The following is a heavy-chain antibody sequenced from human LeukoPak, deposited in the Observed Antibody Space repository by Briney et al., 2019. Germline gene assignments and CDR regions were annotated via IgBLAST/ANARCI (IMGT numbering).Heavy chain of an antibody. J-gene: IGHJ4*02. CDR2: INPNSGGT. CDR1: GYTFTGYY. D-gene: IGHD3-22*01. Sequence: EASVKVSCKASGYTFTGYYMHWVRQAPGQGLEWMGWINPNSGGTNYAQKFQGRVTMTRDTSISTAYMELSRLRSDDTAVYYCARPTYYYDSSGYYPQESFDYWGQGTLVTVSS. CDR3: ARPTYYYDSSGYYPQESFDY. V-gene: IGHV1-2*02.